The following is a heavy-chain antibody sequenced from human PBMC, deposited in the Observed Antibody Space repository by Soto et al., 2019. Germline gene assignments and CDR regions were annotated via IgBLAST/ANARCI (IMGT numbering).Heavy chain of an antibody. CDR1: GGSVNSGGYS. J-gene: IGHJ5*02. D-gene: IGHD2-8*01. Sequence: TLSLTCSVSGGSVNSGGYSWSWIRQPPGKGLEWIGFISPSGSPAYNPSLKSRVTISVDRSNNQISLELSSVTAADTAVYYCARGVLAWGPGTLVTVSS. CDR2: ISPSGSP. CDR3: ARGVLA. V-gene: IGHV4-30-2*01.